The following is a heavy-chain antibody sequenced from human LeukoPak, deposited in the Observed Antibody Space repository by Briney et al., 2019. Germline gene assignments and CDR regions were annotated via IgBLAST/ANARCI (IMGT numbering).Heavy chain of an antibody. CDR1: GGSISSYY. J-gene: IGHJ4*02. D-gene: IGHD3-22*01. Sequence: SETLSLTCTVSGGSISSYYWSWIRQPPGKGLEWIGYIYYSGSTNYNPSLKSRVTISVDTSKNQFSLQLNSVTPEDTAVYYCARTRVSSGYLLDYWGQGTLVTVSS. V-gene: IGHV4-59*12. CDR3: ARTRVSSGYLLDY. CDR2: IYYSGST.